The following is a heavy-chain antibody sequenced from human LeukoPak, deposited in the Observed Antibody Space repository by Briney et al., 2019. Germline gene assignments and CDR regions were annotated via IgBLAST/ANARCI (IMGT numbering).Heavy chain of an antibody. Sequence: GGSLRLSCAASGFTFSSYGMSWVRQAPGKGLEWVSAISGSGGSTYYADSVKGRFTISRDNSKNTLYLQMNSLRAEDTAVYYCAKFKKPGGYDYPFDYWGQGTLVTVSS. CDR1: GFTFSSYG. J-gene: IGHJ4*02. CDR2: ISGSGGST. CDR3: AKFKKPGGYDYPFDY. V-gene: IGHV3-23*01. D-gene: IGHD5-12*01.